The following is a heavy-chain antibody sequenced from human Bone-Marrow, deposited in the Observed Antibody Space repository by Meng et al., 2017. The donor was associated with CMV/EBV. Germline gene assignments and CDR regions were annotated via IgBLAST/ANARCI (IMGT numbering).Heavy chain of an antibody. D-gene: IGHD3-3*01. J-gene: IGHJ4*02. CDR1: GYTFTSYD. CDR3: ARGEGRITIFGVVIKGPLAY. CDR2: MNPNSGNT. Sequence: ASVKVSCKASGYTFTSYDINWVRQATGQGLEWMGWMNPNSGNTGYAQKFQGRVTITRNTSISTAYMELRSLRSDDTAVYYCARGEGRITIFGVVIKGPLAYWGQGTLVTVSS. V-gene: IGHV1-8*03.